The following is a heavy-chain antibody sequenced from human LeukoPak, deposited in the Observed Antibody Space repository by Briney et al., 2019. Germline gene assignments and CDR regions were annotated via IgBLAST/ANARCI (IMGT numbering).Heavy chain of an antibody. CDR1: GFTFSSYA. D-gene: IGHD2-8*01. J-gene: IGHJ4*02. Sequence: GGSLRLSCAASGFTFSSYAMSWVRQAPGKGLDWVSAISGSAGSTYYADSVKGRFTISRDNSKNTLYLQMSSLRAEDTAVYYCSKDYPYCTNGVCLLYYFDYWGQGTLVTVSS. V-gene: IGHV3-23*01. CDR2: ISGSAGST. CDR3: SKDYPYCTNGVCLLYYFDY.